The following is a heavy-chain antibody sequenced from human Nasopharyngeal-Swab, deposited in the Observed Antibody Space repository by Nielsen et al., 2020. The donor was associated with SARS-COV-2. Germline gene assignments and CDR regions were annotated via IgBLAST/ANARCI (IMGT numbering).Heavy chain of an antibody. V-gene: IGHV3-7*01. CDR1: GFTFSSYW. D-gene: IGHD2-2*01. CDR2: IKQDGSEK. CDR3: AREEGYCSSTSCSNTIPYYYYGMDV. J-gene: IGHJ6*02. Sequence: GGSLRLSCAASGFTFSSYWMSWVRQAPGKGLEWVANIKQDGSEKYYVDSVKGRFTISRDNAKNSLYLQMNSLRAEDTAVYYCAREEGYCSSTSCSNTIPYYYYGMDVWGQGTTVTVS.